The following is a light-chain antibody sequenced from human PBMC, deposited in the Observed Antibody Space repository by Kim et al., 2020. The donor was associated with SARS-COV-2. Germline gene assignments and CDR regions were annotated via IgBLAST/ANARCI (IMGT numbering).Light chain of an antibody. J-gene: IGLJ1*01. Sequence: KVPIPCSGSSSNIGNNYGSWYQQLPGTAPKLLLYDNNKRPSGIPDRFSGSKSGTSATLGITGLQTGDEADYYCGTWDNSLSAGYVFGTGTKVTVL. CDR3: GTWDNSLSAGYV. CDR1: SSNIGNNY. CDR2: DNN. V-gene: IGLV1-51*01.